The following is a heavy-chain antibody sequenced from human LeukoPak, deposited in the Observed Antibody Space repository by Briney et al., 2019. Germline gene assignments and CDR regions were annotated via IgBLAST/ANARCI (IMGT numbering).Heavy chain of an antibody. CDR3: ARGPPREYQRIGNWFDP. V-gene: IGHV1-2*02. J-gene: IGHJ5*02. CDR1: GYTFTGYY. Sequence: ASVKVSCKASGYTFTGYYMHWVRQAPGQGLEWMGWINPNSGGTNYAQKFQGRVTMTRDTSISTAYMELSRLRSDDTAVYYCARGPPREYQRIGNWFDPWGQGTLVTVSS. CDR2: INPNSGGT. D-gene: IGHD6-25*01.